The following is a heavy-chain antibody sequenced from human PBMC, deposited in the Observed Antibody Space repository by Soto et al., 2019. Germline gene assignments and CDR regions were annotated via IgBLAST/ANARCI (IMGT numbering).Heavy chain of an antibody. V-gene: IGHV3-15*01. J-gene: IGHJ6*01. Sequence: EVQLVESGGGMVMPGGSLRLSCAASGFTFSDAWMTWIRQAPGKGLQCVGRIKRKIDGETTDYAAPVKGRFTISRDDSKNQLYLQMISLKVEDTAMYYCVTDRGGGMDVWGQGTTVTVSS. D-gene: IGHD3-10*01. CDR1: GFTFSDAW. CDR2: IKRKIDGETT. CDR3: VTDRGGGMDV.